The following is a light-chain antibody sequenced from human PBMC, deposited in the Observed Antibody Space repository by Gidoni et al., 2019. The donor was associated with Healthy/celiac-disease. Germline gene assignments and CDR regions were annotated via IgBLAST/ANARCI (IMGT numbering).Light chain of an antibody. Sequence: DIVMTQSPDSLDVSLGERATINCKSSQSVLYSSNNKNYLAWYQQKPGQPPKLRIYWASTRESGVPDRFSGSGSGTDFTLTISSLQAEDVAVYYCQQYDSTPRTFGQGTKVEIK. J-gene: IGKJ1*01. CDR2: WAS. CDR1: QSVLYSSNNKNY. CDR3: QQYDSTPRT. V-gene: IGKV4-1*01.